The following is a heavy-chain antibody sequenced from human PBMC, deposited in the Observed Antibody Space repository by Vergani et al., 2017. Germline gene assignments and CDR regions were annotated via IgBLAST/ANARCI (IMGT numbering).Heavy chain of an antibody. D-gene: IGHD3-10*01. CDR3: ASGGHGSENGGALQL. CDR2: IYPGDSEV. CDR1: RYIFSNFW. Sequence: EKQLVQSGSETKKPGESLKISCQAFRYIFSNFWIGWVRQRPGRGLEWMGIIYPGDSEVKSNPTFRGQVIFSVDTSVNTAYLQWRSLQASDTATYFCASGGHGSENGGALQLWGQGTNITVSS. V-gene: IGHV5-51*01. J-gene: IGHJ3*01.